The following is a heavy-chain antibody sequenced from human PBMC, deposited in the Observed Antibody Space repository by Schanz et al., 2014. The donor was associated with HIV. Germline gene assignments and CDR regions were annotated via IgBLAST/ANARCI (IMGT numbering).Heavy chain of an antibody. CDR3: ARDWSYDPYYYYGMDV. CDR2: KNQEGSEK. CDR1: GFTFSIYY. J-gene: IGHJ6*02. V-gene: IGHV3-7*01. D-gene: IGHD5-12*01. Sequence: EVQLVESGGGLVQPGGSLRLSCAASGFTFSIYYMSWVRQAPGKGLEWVANKNQEGSEKNYVDSVKGRFTISRDNAENSLYLQMHSLRAEDTAVYYCARDWSYDPYYYYGMDVWGQGTTVTVSS.